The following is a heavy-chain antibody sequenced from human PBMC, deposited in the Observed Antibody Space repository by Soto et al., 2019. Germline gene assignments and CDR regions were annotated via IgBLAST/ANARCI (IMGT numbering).Heavy chain of an antibody. Sequence: SETLSLTCTVSGGSISSYYWSWIRQPPGKGLEWIGYIYYSGSTNYNPSLKCRVTISVDMCRLQFSLKVSSVSAADAAVYYCASWAYLGEPYFDDWGQGTMVTVSS. J-gene: IGHJ4*02. CDR2: IYYSGST. CDR1: GGSISSYY. D-gene: IGHD3-16*01. V-gene: IGHV4-59*01. CDR3: ASWAYLGEPYFDD.